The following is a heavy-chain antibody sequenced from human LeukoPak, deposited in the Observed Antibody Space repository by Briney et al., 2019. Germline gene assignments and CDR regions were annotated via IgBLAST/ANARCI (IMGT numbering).Heavy chain of an antibody. V-gene: IGHV5-51*01. CDR2: VYPGDSET. D-gene: IGHD2-2*01. J-gene: IGHJ5*02. CDR1: GYSSVDYW. Sequence: GESLQISCKGSGYSSVDYWIGWVRQMPGKGLEWMGIVYPGDSETRYSPSFQGQVTMSADKSINTAYLQWSSLKASDTAMYYCARRGYCNTNSCSEGTWWFDPWGQGTLVTVSS. CDR3: ARRGYCNTNSCSEGTWWFDP.